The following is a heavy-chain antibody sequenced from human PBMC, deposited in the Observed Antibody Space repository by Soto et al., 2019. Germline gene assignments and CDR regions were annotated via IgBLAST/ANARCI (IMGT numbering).Heavy chain of an antibody. J-gene: IGHJ4*02. V-gene: IGHV5-51*01. D-gene: IGHD4-17*01. CDR1: GYSFTSYW. CDR2: IYPGDSDT. Sequence: GESLKSSCKGSGYSFTSYWIGWVRQMPGKGLECMGNIYPGDSDTRYSPSFQGQVTISADKSISTAYLQWSGLKASDTAMYSCESRHYGEARPFDYWGQGALVTVSS. CDR3: ESRHYGEARPFDY.